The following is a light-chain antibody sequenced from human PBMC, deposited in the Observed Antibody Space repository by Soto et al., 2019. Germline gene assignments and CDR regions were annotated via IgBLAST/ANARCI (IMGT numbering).Light chain of an antibody. J-gene: IGKJ1*01. CDR2: DTS. CDR1: QSVSNNY. Sequence: EIVLTQSPGTLSLSPGERATLSCRASQSVSNNYLAWFQQTPGQAPRLLIYDTSRRATGIPDRFSGSGSGTDFTRTIRRLEPEDSAMYYCQQYGNSPRTFGQGTKVEIK. V-gene: IGKV3-20*01. CDR3: QQYGNSPRT.